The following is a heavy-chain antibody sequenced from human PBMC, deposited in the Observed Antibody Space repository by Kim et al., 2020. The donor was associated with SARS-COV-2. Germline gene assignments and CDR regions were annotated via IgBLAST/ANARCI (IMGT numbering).Heavy chain of an antibody. J-gene: IGHJ6*02. Sequence: VKGRFTISRDTAKNSLYLQMNSLRAEDTAVYYCARVGWYTNYYYYYGMDVWGQGTTVTVSS. CDR3: ARVGWYTNYYYYYGMDV. V-gene: IGHV3-21*01. D-gene: IGHD2-15*01.